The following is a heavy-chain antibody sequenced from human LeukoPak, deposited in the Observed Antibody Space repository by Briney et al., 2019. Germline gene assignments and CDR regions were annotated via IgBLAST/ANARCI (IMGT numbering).Heavy chain of an antibody. CDR2: IYTSGST. Sequence: SETLSLTCTVSGGSISSYYWSWIRQPAGKGLEWIGRIYTSGSTNYNPSLKSRVTMSVDTSKNQFSLKLSSVTAADTAVYYCARVRSSGWYAESYFDYWGQGTLVTVSS. D-gene: IGHD6-19*01. CDR1: GGSISSYY. J-gene: IGHJ4*02. V-gene: IGHV4-4*07. CDR3: ARVRSSGWYAESYFDY.